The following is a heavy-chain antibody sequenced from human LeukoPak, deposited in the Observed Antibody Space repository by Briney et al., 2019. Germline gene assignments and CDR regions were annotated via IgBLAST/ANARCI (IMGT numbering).Heavy chain of an antibody. D-gene: IGHD2/OR15-2a*01. Sequence: GGSLRLSCAASGFTLSSHWMGWVRQAPGKGLEWVANIKQDGSETYYVGSVKGRFTISKDNAKNTLFLQMNSLRAEDTAVYYCASLQNVPSYYYYYVIDVWGQGTTVTVSS. CDR3: ASLQNVPSYYYYYVIDV. V-gene: IGHV3-7*01. CDR2: IKQDGSET. J-gene: IGHJ6*02. CDR1: GFTLSSHW.